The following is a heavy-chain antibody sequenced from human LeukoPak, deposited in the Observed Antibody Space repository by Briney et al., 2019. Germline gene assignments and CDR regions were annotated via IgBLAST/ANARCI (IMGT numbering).Heavy chain of an antibody. D-gene: IGHD6-6*01. CDR2: ISSSGSST. CDR3: AKDRGQLVPKYNWFDP. V-gene: IGHV3-23*01. Sequence: GGSLRLSCAASGFTFSSYAMNWVRQAPGKGLVWVSAISSSGSSTYYADSVKGRFTISRDNSKNTLYLQMNSLRAEDTAVYYCAKDRGQLVPKYNWFDPWGQGTLVTVSS. J-gene: IGHJ5*02. CDR1: GFTFSSYA.